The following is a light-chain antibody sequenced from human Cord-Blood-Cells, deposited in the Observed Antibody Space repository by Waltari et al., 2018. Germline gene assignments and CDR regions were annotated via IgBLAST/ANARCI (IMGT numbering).Light chain of an antibody. CDR1: RSDVGSYNL. Sequence: QSALTQPASVSGSPGQSLPISCPGTRSDVGSYNLVSWYQQHPGKAPKLMFYESSKRPSGVSNRFSGSKSGNTASLTISALQAEDEAYYYCCSYAGSSTYVFGTGTKVTVL. CDR3: CSYAGSSTYV. V-gene: IGLV2-23*01. J-gene: IGLJ1*01. CDR2: ESS.